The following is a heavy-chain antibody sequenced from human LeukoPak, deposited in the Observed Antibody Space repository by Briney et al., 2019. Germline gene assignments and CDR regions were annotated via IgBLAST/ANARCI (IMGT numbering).Heavy chain of an antibody. J-gene: IGHJ4*02. Sequence: GGSLRLSCAASGFTFSSYGMHWVRQAPGKGLVWVSRINTDGSSTSYADSVKGRFTISRDNAKNTLYLQMNSLRAEDTAVYYCARAEYYYDSSGYDLDYWGQGTLVTVSS. D-gene: IGHD3-22*01. CDR1: GFTFSSYG. V-gene: IGHV3-74*01. CDR3: ARAEYYYDSSGYDLDY. CDR2: INTDGSST.